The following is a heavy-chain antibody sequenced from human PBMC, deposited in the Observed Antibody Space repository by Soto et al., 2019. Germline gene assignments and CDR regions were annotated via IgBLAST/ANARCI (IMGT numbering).Heavy chain of an antibody. J-gene: IGHJ4*02. CDR1: GFKFSNYA. CDR2: ISATGGGT. V-gene: IGHV3-23*01. Sequence: PGGSLRLSCAASGFKFSNYAMSWVHQAPGKGLEWVSLISATGGGTYYADSVKGRFTTSRDNSHNTLYLQVHSLTAEDTAVYYCAKDRRAGGNSAFYFDFWDQGAQVTVSS. D-gene: IGHD3-16*01. CDR3: AKDRRAGGNSAFYFDF.